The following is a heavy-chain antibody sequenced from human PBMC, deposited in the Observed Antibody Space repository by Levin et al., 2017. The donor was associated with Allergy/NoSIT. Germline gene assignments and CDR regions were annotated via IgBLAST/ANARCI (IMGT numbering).Heavy chain of an antibody. D-gene: IGHD2-8*01. CDR3: AKDLLPLGYCTNGVCYDFDY. Sequence: PGGSLRLSCAASGFTFSSYAMSWVRQAPGKGLEWVSAISGSGGSTYYADSVKGRFTISRDNSKNTLYLQMNSLRAEDTAVYYCAKDLLPLGYCTNGVCYDFDYWGQGTLVTVSS. CDR1: GFTFSSYA. V-gene: IGHV3-23*01. J-gene: IGHJ4*02. CDR2: ISGSGGST.